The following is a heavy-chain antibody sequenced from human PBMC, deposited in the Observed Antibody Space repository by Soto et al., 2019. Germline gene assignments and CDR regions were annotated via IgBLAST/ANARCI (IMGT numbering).Heavy chain of an antibody. CDR3: ARDRSSAAAGTFYYYYGMDV. D-gene: IGHD6-13*01. CDR2: IWYDGSNK. V-gene: IGHV3-33*01. J-gene: IGHJ6*02. CDR1: GFTFSSYG. Sequence: PGGSLRLSCAASGFTFSSYGMHWVRQAPGKGLEWVAVIWYDGSNKYYADSVKGRFTISRDNSKNTLYLQMNSLRAEDTAVYYCARDRSSAAAGTFYYYYGMDVWGQGTTVTVSS.